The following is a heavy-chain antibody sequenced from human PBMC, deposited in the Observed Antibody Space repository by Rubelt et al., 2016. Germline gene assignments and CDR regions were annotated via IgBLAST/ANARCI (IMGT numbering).Heavy chain of an antibody. CDR3: GQGLYDAFDM. V-gene: IGHV4-39*01. CDR1: GGSISSNSYY. Sequence: QLQLQESGPGLVKPSETLSLTCTVSGGSISSNSYYWGWIRQPPGKGLEWIGTISYSGSTSYTTSLKSRVTISVDTSKNQFSLKLASVTAADTAVYYCGQGLYDAFDMWGQGKMVSVSS. D-gene: IGHD2-15*01. CDR2: ISYSGST. J-gene: IGHJ3*02.